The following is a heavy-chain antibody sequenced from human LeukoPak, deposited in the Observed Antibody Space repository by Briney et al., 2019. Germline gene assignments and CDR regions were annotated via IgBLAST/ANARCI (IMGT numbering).Heavy chain of an antibody. V-gene: IGHV3-21*01. J-gene: IGHJ6*02. Sequence: PGGSLRLSCAASGFTFSSYSMNWVRQAPGEGLEWFSSISSSSSYIYYADSVKGRFTISRDNAKNSLYLQMNSLRAEDTAVYYCARATSDLWFGEPYYYGMDVWGQGTTVTVSS. CDR2: ISSSSSYI. CDR3: ARATSDLWFGEPYYYGMDV. CDR1: GFTFSSYS. D-gene: IGHD3-10*01.